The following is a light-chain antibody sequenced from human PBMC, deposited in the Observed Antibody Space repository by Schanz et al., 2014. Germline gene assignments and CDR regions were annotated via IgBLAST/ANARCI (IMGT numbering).Light chain of an antibody. CDR2: DVS. CDR1: GSDVGFYNY. CDR3: GSYAGNINWV. Sequence: QSVLTQPPSASGSPGQSVTLSCTGTGSDVGFYNYVSWYQQHPGKAPKLMIYDVSKRPSGVPVRFSGSKSDNTASLTVSGLQVEDEADYYCGSYAGNINWVFGGGTKLTVL. V-gene: IGLV2-8*01. J-gene: IGLJ3*02.